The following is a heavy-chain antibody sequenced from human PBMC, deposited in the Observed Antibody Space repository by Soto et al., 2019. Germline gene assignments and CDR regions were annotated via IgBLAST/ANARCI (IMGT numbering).Heavy chain of an antibody. Sequence: PGGCLRLSCAASGFTVSSNYMSWVRKAPGKGLEWVSVIYSGSSTYYADSVKGRFTISRDNSKNTLYLQMNSLRAEDTAVYYCARAKGIAAAGYYYYYGMDVWGQGTTVTVS. CDR2: IYSGSST. CDR1: GFTVSSNY. D-gene: IGHD6-13*01. J-gene: IGHJ6*02. CDR3: ARAKGIAAAGYYYYYGMDV. V-gene: IGHV3-53*01.